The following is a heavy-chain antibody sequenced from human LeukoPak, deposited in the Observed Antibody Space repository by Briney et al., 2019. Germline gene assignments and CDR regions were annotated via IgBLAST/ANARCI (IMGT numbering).Heavy chain of an antibody. CDR2: IYYSGST. CDR3: ARGDPVRGNAFDM. V-gene: IGHV4-59*01. CDR1: GGSISSYY. J-gene: IGHJ3*02. Sequence: SETLSLTCTVSGGSISSYYWSWIRQPPGKGLEWIGYIYYSGSTNYNPSLKSRVTISVDTSKNQFSLRLSSVTAADTAVYYCARGDPVRGNAFDMWGQGTVVTVSS. D-gene: IGHD3-10*01.